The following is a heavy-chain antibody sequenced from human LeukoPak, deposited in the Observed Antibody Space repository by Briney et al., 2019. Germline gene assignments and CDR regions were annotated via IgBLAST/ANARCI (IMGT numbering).Heavy chain of an antibody. V-gene: IGHV3-23*01. J-gene: IGHJ6*02. CDR3: AKGDYYDSSGYWFGMDV. D-gene: IGHD3-22*01. CDR2: ISGSGGST. CDR1: GFTFSSYA. Sequence: VGSLRLSCAASGFTFSSYAMSWVRQPPGKGLEWVSAISGSGGSTYYADSVKGRFTISRDNPKNTLYLQMNSLRAEDTAVYYCAKGDYYDSSGYWFGMDVWGQGTTVTVSS.